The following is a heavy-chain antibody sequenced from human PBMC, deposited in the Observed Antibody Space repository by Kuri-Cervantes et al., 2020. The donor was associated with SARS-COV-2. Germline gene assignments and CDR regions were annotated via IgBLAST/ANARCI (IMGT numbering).Heavy chain of an antibody. Sequence: GESRKISCAASGFTFSSYAMHWVRQAPGKGLEWVAVISYDGSNKYYADSVKGRFTISRDNSKNTLYLQMNSLRAEDTAVYYCARTCSSTSCYSANWGQGTLVTVSS. CDR2: ISYDGSNK. CDR3: ARTCSSTSCYSAN. D-gene: IGHD2-2*01. J-gene: IGHJ4*02. V-gene: IGHV3-30-3*01. CDR1: GFTFSSYA.